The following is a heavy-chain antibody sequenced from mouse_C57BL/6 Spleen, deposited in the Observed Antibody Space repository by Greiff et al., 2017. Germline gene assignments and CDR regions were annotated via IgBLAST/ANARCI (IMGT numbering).Heavy chain of an antibody. CDR3: ARGSNQAWFAY. Sequence: QVQLQQPGAELVMPGASVKLSCKASGYTFTSYWMHWVQQSPGQGLEWIGEIDPSDSYTNYNQMIKGKSTLTVDKSSSTAYMQRSSLTYEDSAVYYCARGSNQAWFAYWGQGTLVTVSA. J-gene: IGHJ3*01. CDR1: GYTFTSYW. CDR2: IDPSDSYT. D-gene: IGHD2-5*01. V-gene: IGHV1-69*01.